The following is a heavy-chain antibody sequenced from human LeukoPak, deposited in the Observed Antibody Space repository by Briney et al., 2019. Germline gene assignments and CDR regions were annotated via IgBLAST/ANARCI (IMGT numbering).Heavy chain of an antibody. CDR1: GFTFSGSR. CDR2: INPDGNEQ. Sequence: SGGSLRLSCAASGFTFSGSRMTWVRQTPGKGPELVAHINPDGNEQFYMDPVKGRFSITRDNAANSVYLQMNSLRVEDTALYYCARAGVGVTIHDYWGQGTLVTVSS. D-gene: IGHD3-10*01. V-gene: IGHV3-7*01. J-gene: IGHJ4*02. CDR3: ARAGVGVTIHDY.